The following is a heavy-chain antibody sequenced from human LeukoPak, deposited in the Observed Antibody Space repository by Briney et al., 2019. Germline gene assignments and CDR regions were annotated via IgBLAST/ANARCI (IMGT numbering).Heavy chain of an antibody. CDR2: TYYRARWYT. Sequence: SQTLSLTCAISGDSVSSNSAAWSWIRQSPSRGLEWLGRTYYRARWYTDYAAAVKSRITINPDTSNNQFSLQLNSVTPEDTAVYYCAREKSPDIMVRGVIINYGMDVWGQGTTVTVSS. J-gene: IGHJ6*02. CDR1: GDSVSSNSAA. V-gene: IGHV6-1*01. D-gene: IGHD3-10*01. CDR3: AREKSPDIMVRGVIINYGMDV.